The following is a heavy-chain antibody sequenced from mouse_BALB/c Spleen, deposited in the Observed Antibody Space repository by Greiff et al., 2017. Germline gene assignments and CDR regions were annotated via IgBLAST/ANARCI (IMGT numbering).Heavy chain of an antibody. CDR2: ISSGSSTI. Sequence: EVMLVESGGGLVQPGGSRKLSCAASGFTFSSFGMHWVRQAPEKGLEWVAYISSGSSTIYYADTVKGRFTISRDNPKNTLFLQMTSLRSEDTAMYYCAKEGGYYAAMDYWGQGTSVTVSS. D-gene: IGHD2-3*01. CDR1: GFTFSSFG. CDR3: AKEGGYYAAMDY. J-gene: IGHJ4*01. V-gene: IGHV5-17*02.